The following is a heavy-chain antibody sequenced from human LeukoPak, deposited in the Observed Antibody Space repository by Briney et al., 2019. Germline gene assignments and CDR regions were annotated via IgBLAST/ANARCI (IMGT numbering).Heavy chain of an antibody. CDR1: GGTFSTYA. Sequence: SVKVSCKASGGTFSTYAISWVRQAPGQGLEWMGGIIPVFGTADYAQKFQGRVTITADESTSTAYMELSSLRSEDTAVYYCARHRGIAAAGQTYRFAWVIDYWGQGTLVTVSS. D-gene: IGHD6-13*01. CDR2: IIPVFGTA. J-gene: IGHJ4*02. V-gene: IGHV1-69*13. CDR3: ARHRGIAAAGQTYRFAWVIDY.